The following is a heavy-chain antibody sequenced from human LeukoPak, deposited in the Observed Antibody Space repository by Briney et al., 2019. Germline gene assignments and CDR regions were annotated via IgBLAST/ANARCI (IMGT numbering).Heavy chain of an antibody. Sequence: GRSLRLSCAASGFTFSNYWMYWVRQSPGKGLVWVSRINSDESSTSYADSVKGRFTISRDNTKNTLYLQMNSLRAEDTAVYYCARGDPERGVWYFDLWGRGTLVTVSS. V-gene: IGHV3-74*01. CDR2: INSDESST. J-gene: IGHJ2*01. D-gene: IGHD1-14*01. CDR3: ARGDPERGVWYFDL. CDR1: GFTFSNYW.